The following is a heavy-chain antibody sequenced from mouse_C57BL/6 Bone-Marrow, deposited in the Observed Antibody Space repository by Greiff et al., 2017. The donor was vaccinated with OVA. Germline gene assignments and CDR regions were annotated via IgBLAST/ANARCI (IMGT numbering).Heavy chain of an antibody. CDR2: IDPETGDT. CDR1: GFNIKDDY. Sequence: EVKLVESGAELVRPGASVKLSCTASGFNIKDDYMHWVKQRPEQGLEWIGWIDPETGDTEYASKFQGKATITADTSSNTAYLQLSSLTSEDTAVYYCRNWGAMDYWGQGTSVTVSS. CDR3: RNWGAMDY. D-gene: IGHD4-1*01. J-gene: IGHJ4*01. V-gene: IGHV14-4*01.